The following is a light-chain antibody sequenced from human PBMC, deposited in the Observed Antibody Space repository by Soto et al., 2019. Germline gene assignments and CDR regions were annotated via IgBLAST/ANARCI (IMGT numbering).Light chain of an antibody. J-gene: IGKJ3*01. CDR1: QSISSY. V-gene: IGKV1-39*01. Sequence: IQLTQSPSSLSASVGDRVTITCRASQSISSYLNWYQQKPGKAPKLLIYAASSLQSGVPSRFSGSGSGTDFTLTISSLQPEDFATYYCQQDLRPPLTFGPGNKGDIK. CDR3: QQDLRPPLT. CDR2: AAS.